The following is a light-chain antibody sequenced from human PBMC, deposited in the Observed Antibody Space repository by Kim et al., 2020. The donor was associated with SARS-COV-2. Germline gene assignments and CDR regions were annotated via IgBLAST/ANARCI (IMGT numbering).Light chain of an antibody. CDR2: DAS. CDR1: QSVSSY. V-gene: IGKV3-11*01. J-gene: IGKJ4*01. Sequence: EVVLTQSPATLSLSPGERATLSCRASQSVSSYLASYQQKPGQPPRLLIYDASTRATGIPARFTGSGSGTDFSLTISSLEPEDFAVYYCQQHNNSPLTFGGGTKVDIK. CDR3: QQHNNSPLT.